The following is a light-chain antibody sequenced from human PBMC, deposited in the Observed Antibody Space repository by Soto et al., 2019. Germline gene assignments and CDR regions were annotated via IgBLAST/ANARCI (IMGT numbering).Light chain of an antibody. CDR3: SSYTRGNTYV. J-gene: IGLJ1*01. CDR1: SSDIGGYNS. Sequence: QSALTQPASVSGSPGQSITISCTGSSSDIGGYNSVSWYQQHPRKAPKLMIYEVTNRPSGISNRFSGSKSGNTASLTISGLQAEDEAEYYCSSYTRGNTYVFGSGTKVT. CDR2: EVT. V-gene: IGLV2-14*01.